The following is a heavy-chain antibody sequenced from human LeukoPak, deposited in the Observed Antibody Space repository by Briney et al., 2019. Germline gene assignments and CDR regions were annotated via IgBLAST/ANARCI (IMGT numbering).Heavy chain of an antibody. CDR2: INHSGST. Sequence: PSETLSLTCAVYGGSFSGYYWSWMRQPPGKGLEWSGEINHSGSTNYNPSLKSRVTISVDTSKNQFSLKLSSVTAADTAVYYCARGSSSRKWFDPWGQGTLVTVSS. CDR3: ARGSSSRKWFDP. V-gene: IGHV4-34*01. J-gene: IGHJ5*02. CDR1: GGSFSGYY. D-gene: IGHD6-13*01.